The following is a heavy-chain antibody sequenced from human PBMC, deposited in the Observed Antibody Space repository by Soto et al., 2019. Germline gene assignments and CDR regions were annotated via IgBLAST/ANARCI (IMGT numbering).Heavy chain of an antibody. CDR3: AKGSRGSGSYTPIDY. CDR1: GFTFNSYA. D-gene: IGHD3-10*01. V-gene: IGHV3-23*01. Sequence: GGSLRLSCAASGFTFNSYAMSWVRQAPGRGLEWVSAISGSGGSTHYADSVKGRFTISRDNSKNTLYLQMNSLRAEDTAVYYCAKGSRGSGSYTPIDYWGQGTLVTVSS. J-gene: IGHJ4*02. CDR2: ISGSGGST.